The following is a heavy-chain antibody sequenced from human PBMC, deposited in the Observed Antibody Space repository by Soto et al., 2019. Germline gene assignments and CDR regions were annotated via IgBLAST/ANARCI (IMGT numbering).Heavy chain of an antibody. CDR2: ISYSGHT. J-gene: IGHJ6*02. D-gene: IGHD1-7*01. V-gene: IGHV4-59*08. Sequence: SETLSLTCTVSGGSITSITNHYCSWIRQPPGKGLKWIGYISYSGHTSYNPSLKSRVILSVDTSKNQVSLNLASVTAADTAVYYCATQGFGTLHGLVDVWGQGTTVT. CDR1: GGSITSITNHY. CDR3: ATQGFGTLHGLVDV.